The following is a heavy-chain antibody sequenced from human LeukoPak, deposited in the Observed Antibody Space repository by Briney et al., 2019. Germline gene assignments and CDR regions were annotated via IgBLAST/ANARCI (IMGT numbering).Heavy chain of an antibody. CDR1: GYCFAGYW. V-gene: IGHV5-51*01. J-gene: IGHJ4*02. D-gene: IGHD6-19*01. CDR2: IYPGDSET. Sequence: GESLKISCKGSGYCFAGYWIAWVRQMPGKGLEWMGIIYPGDSETRYSPSFQGQVTFSADKSTTTAFLQWSSLKASDTAMYYCARRGGRSTRAYHFDYWGQGTLVTVSS. CDR3: ARRGGRSTRAYHFDY.